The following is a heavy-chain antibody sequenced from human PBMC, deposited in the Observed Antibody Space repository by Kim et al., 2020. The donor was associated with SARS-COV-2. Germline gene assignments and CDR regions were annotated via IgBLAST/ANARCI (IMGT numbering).Heavy chain of an antibody. CDR3: ASGAEGGDWYLDD. CDR2: ISSSSRYM. D-gene: IGHD2-21*01. CDR1: GFTFSHYT. J-gene: IGHJ2*01. V-gene: IGHV3-21*01. Sequence: GGSLRLSCAASGFTFSHYTMSWVRQAPGKGLEWVSSISSSSRYMYHADSVKGRFTISRDNAKSSLYLQMNSLRVDDTAVYYCASGAEGGDWYLDDWGGGT.